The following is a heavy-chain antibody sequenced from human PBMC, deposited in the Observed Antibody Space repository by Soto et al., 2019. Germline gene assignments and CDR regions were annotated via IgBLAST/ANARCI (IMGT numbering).Heavy chain of an antibody. J-gene: IGHJ5*02. D-gene: IGHD6-19*01. Sequence: ASVNVSCKASGYTFTSYDINWVRQATGQGLEWMGWMSAYNGNTNYAQKLQGRVTMTTDTSTSTAYMELRSLRSDDTAVYYCALGPVYSSGWYWFDPWGQGTLVTVSS. CDR2: MSAYNGNT. CDR3: ALGPVYSSGWYWFDP. CDR1: GYTFTSYD. V-gene: IGHV1-18*01.